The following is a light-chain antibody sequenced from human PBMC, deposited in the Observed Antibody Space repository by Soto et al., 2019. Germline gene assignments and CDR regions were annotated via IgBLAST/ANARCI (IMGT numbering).Light chain of an antibody. CDR2: DAS. J-gene: IGKJ4*01. CDR3: QQYNRYSLT. Sequence: DIQMTQSPSTLSASVGDRVNITCRASQSISSWLAWYQQKPGKAPKLLIYDASSLESGVTSRFSGSGSDTEFTLTINNLQPDDFATYHCQQYNRYSLTFGGGTKVEIK. V-gene: IGKV1-5*01. CDR1: QSISSW.